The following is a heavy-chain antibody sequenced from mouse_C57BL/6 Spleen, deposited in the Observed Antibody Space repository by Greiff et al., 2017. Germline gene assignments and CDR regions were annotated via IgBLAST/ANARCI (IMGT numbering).Heavy chain of an antibody. J-gene: IGHJ4*01. CDR2: IYYSGTI. CDR1: GISITTGNYR. CDR3: ARYDGSYYYAMDY. Sequence: EVKLQESGPGLVKPSQTVFLTCTVTGISITTGNYRWSWIRQFPGNKLEWIGYIYYSGTITYNPSLTSRTTITRDTPKNQFFLEMNSLTAEDTATYYCARYDGSYYYAMDYWGQGTSVTVSS. V-gene: IGHV3-5*01. D-gene: IGHD2-3*01.